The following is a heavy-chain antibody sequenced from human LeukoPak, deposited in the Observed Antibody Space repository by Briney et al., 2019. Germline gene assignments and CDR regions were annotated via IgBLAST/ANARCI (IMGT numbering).Heavy chain of an antibody. CDR2: ISGNGGDI. V-gene: IGHV3-11*01. J-gene: IGHJ4*02. CDR1: GFSFGGHY. CDR3: VRLAGRTGGQ. D-gene: IGHD3-10*01. Sequence: PGGSLRLSCAASGFSFGGHYMSWMRQAPGKGPEWISYISGNGGDIAYADSVKGRFTISRDNAKNSLHLQMNSLRVEDTAVYHCVRLAGRTGGQWGQGTLIAVSS.